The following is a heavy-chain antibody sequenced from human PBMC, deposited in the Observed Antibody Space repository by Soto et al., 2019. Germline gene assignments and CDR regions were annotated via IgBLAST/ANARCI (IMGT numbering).Heavy chain of an antibody. CDR3: ARRDRSGFSYWLDT. D-gene: IGHD3-22*01. J-gene: IGHJ5*02. V-gene: IGHV4-31*03. CDR2: IYFSGTT. Sequence: SETLSLTCTVSGGSISSGGYYWSWIRQHPGKGLEWIGTIYFSGTTYYNPSLKSRVTISVDTSKSQFSLKLSSVTAADTAVYYCARRDRSGFSYWLDTWGQGTLVTVSS. CDR1: GGSISSGGYY.